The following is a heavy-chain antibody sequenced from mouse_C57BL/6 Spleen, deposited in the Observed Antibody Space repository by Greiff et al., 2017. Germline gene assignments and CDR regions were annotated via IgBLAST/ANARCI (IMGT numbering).Heavy chain of an antibody. CDR1: GYSITSGYY. D-gene: IGHD1-1*01. J-gene: IGHJ4*01. CDR2: ISYDGSN. Sequence: DVQLQESGPGLVKPSQSLSLTCSVTGYSITSGYYWNWIRQFPGNKLEWMGYISYDGSNNYNPSLKNRISITLDTSKNQFFLKLNSVTTEDTATYYCARVDYGSSPWDAMDYWGQGTSVTVSA. V-gene: IGHV3-6*01. CDR3: ARVDYGSSPWDAMDY.